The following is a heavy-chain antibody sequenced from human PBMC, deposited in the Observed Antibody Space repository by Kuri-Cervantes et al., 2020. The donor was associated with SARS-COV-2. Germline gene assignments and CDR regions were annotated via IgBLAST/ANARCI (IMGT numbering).Heavy chain of an antibody. D-gene: IGHD3-10*01. J-gene: IGHJ6*03. V-gene: IGHV3-30*02. CDR3: AREMSGSDYMDV. CDR1: GFTFSFFG. CDR2: IQQDGNNK. Sequence: GESLKISCAASGFTFSFFGMHWVRQAPGKGLEWVALIQQDGNNKYYADSVKGRFTISRDNSKNTLYLQMNSLRAEDTAVYYCAREMSGSDYMDVWGKGTTVTVSS.